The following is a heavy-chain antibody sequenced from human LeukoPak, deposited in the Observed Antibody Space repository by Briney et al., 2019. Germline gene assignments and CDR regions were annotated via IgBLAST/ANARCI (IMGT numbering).Heavy chain of an antibody. CDR3: ARGGYYDILTGDYPYYYGMDV. V-gene: IGHV4-30-4*01. J-gene: IGHJ6*02. Sequence: SETLSLTCTVSGGSISSGDYYWSWIRQPPGKGLEWIGYIYYSGSTYYNPSLKSRVTISVDTSKNQFSLKLSSVTAADTAVYYCARGGYYDILTGDYPYYYGMDVWGQGTTVTVSS. D-gene: IGHD3-9*01. CDR2: IYYSGST. CDR1: GGSISSGDYY.